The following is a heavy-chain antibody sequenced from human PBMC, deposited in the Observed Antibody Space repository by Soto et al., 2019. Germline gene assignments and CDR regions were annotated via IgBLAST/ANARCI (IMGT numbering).Heavy chain of an antibody. J-gene: IGHJ4*02. Sequence: EVQLLESGGGLVQPGGSLRLSCAGSGFTFSSQGMAWIRLAPGKGLEWVSAISGSGEHTYYADNVKGRFTISRDNSNNILYLQMHSLRGEDTALYHCASRPVFDPYYCYYWGQGTLVTVSS. CDR2: ISGSGEHT. V-gene: IGHV3-23*01. CDR1: GFTFSSQG. CDR3: ASRPVFDPYYCYY.